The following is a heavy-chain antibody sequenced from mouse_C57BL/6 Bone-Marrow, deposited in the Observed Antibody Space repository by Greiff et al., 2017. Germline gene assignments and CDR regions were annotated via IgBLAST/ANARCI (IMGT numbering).Heavy chain of an antibody. CDR3: ARPGYYYGSSLFDY. V-gene: IGHV5-17*01. CDR2: ISSGSSTI. J-gene: IGHJ2*01. D-gene: IGHD1-1*01. CDR1: GFTFSDYG. Sequence: EVQVVESGGGLVKPGGSLKLSCAASGFTFSDYGMHWVRQAPEKGLEWVAYISSGSSTIYYADTVKGRFTISRDNAKNTLFLQMTSLRSEDTAMYYCARPGYYYGSSLFDYWGQGTTLTVSS.